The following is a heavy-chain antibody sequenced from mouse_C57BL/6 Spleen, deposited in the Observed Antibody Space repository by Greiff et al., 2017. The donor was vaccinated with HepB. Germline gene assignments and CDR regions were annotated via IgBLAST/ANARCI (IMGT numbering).Heavy chain of an antibody. CDR1: GYTFTSYW. J-gene: IGHJ3*01. CDR2: IDPSDSYT. D-gene: IGHD1-1*01. V-gene: IGHV1-50*01. Sequence: QVQLQQSGAELVKPGASVKLSCKASGYTFTSYWMQWVKQRPGQGLEWIGEIDPSDSYTNYNQKFKGQATLTVDTSSSTAYMQLSSLTSEDSAVYYCALHLLARAYWGQVTLVTVSA. CDR3: ALHLLARAY.